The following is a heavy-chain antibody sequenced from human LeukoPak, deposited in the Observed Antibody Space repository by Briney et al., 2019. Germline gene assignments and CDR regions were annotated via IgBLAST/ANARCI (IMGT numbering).Heavy chain of an antibody. CDR1: GYTFTSYD. CDR2: MNPISGNT. V-gene: IGHV1-8*01. J-gene: IGHJ4*02. D-gene: IGHD3-9*01. CDR3: ARTYDILDY. Sequence: ASVKVSCKASGYTFTSYDINWVRQATGQGLEWMGWMNPISGNTGYAQKFQGGVTMTRNTSISTAYMELRSLRSDDTAVYYCARTYDILDYWGQGTLVTVSS.